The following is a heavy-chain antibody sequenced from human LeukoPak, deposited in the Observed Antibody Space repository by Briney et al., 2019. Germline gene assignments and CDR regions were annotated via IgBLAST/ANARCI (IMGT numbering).Heavy chain of an antibody. J-gene: IGHJ4*02. CDR1: GGTFSSYA. V-gene: IGHV1-69*05. D-gene: IGHD3-22*01. CDR3: ARSPGEYYYDSSGYYDGYFDY. CDR2: IIPIFGTA. Sequence: SVKVSCKASGGTFSSYAISWVRQAPGQGLEWMGRIIPIFGTANYAQEFQGRVTITTDESTSTAYMELSSLRSEDTAVYYCARSPGEYYYDSSGYYDGYFDYWGQGTLVTVSS.